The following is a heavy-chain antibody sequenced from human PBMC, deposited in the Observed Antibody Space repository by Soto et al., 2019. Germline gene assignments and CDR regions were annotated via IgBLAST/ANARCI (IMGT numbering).Heavy chain of an antibody. CDR3: ARAKVDIVATPYYYYYGMDV. Sequence: SVKVSCKASGGTFSSYAISWVRQAPGQGLEWMGGIIPIFGTANYAQKFQGRVTITADESTSTAYMELSSLRSEDTAVYYCARAKVDIVATPYYYYYGMDVWGQ. J-gene: IGHJ6*02. CDR1: GGTFSSYA. D-gene: IGHD5-12*01. CDR2: IIPIFGTA. V-gene: IGHV1-69*13.